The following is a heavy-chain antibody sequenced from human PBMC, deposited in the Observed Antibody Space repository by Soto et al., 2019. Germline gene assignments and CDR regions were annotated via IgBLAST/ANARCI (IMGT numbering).Heavy chain of an antibody. CDR2: FDPEDGET. V-gene: IGHV1-24*01. CDR3: ATDTSMVTAIRLHAFDI. CDR1: GYTLTELS. Sequence: ASVKVSCKVSGYTLTELSMHWLRQAPGKGLEWMGGFDPEDGETIYAQKFQGRVTMTEDTSTDTAYMELSSLRSEDTAVYYCATDTSMVTAIRLHAFDIWGQGTMVTVSS. D-gene: IGHD2-21*02. J-gene: IGHJ3*02.